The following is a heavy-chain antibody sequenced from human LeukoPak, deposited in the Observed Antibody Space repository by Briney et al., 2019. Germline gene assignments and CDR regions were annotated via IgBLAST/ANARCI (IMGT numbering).Heavy chain of an antibody. CDR1: GFTFSSYG. J-gene: IGHJ4*02. CDR3: ARVPEKRFLEWLPLDY. D-gene: IGHD3-3*01. Sequence: PGGSLRLSCAASGFTFSSYGMHWVRQAPGKGLEWVSFIRYDGSNEYFADSVKGRFTISRDNSKNTLYLQMNSLRVEDTAVYYCARVPEKRFLEWLPLDYWGQGTLVTVSS. CDR2: IRYDGSNE. V-gene: IGHV3-30*02.